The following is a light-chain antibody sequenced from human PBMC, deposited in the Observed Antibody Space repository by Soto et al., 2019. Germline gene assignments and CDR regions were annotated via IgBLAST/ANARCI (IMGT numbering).Light chain of an antibody. CDR2: AAS. CDR1: HGIRND. V-gene: IGKV1-17*01. J-gene: IGKJ4*01. CDR3: LQQNSYPLT. Sequence: DIQMTQSPSSLSASVGDRVTITCRASHGIRNDLGWYQHKPGKAPKRHPYAASRLQSAVPSRFSVSGSGTESTLTISSLQPEDFGTYYFLQQNSYPLTFDGETRV.